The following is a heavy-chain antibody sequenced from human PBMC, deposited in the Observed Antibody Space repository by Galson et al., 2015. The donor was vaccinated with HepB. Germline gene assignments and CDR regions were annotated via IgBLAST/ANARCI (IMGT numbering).Heavy chain of an antibody. V-gene: IGHV4-4*07. J-gene: IGHJ4*02. CDR3: ARGPRYSDSSGNFDY. Sequence: SETLSLTCTVSGDSISPYYWSWIRQPAGKGLEWIGRISSSGSTNYNPSLKIRVTMSVDTSKNQFSLKLNSVTAADTAVYYCARGPRYSDSSGNFDYWGQGTLVTVSS. CDR2: ISSSGST. D-gene: IGHD6-6*01. CDR1: GDSISPYY.